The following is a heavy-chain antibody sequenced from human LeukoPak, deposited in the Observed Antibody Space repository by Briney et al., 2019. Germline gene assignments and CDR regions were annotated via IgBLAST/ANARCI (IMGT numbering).Heavy chain of an antibody. V-gene: IGHV3-48*03. Sequence: QPGGSLLLSCDVSGFTFSGYEMNWVRQAPGKGLEWVSYISGSGTTIYYADSVKGRFTISRDNAKNSLYLQMNSLRAEDTAVYYCARVGNFDYWGQGTLVTVSS. J-gene: IGHJ4*02. CDR2: ISGSGTTI. CDR3: ARVGNFDY. CDR1: GFTFSGYE.